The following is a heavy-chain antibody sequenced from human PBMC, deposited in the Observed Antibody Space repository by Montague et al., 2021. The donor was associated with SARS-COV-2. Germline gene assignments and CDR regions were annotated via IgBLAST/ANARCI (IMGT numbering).Heavy chain of an antibody. V-gene: IGHV4-59*01. Sequence: SETLSLTCTVSGGSINSSYWSWIRQPPGKGLEWIGYFYYRGSTNYNPSLETRVTISVDTSKNRFSLKLSSVTAADTAVYYCARGDRWNGFDPWGQGTLVIVSS. CDR3: ARGDRWNGFDP. J-gene: IGHJ5*02. D-gene: IGHD5-24*01. CDR1: GGSINSSY. CDR2: FYYRGST.